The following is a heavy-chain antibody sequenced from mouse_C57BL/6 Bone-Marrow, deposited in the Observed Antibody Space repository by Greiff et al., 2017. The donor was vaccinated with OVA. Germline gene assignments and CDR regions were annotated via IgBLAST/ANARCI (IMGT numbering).Heavy chain of an antibody. CDR2: IWGVGST. V-gene: IGHV2-6*01. D-gene: IGHD2-3*01. CDR3: AAYDGYYVRFAY. Sequence: VKVVESGPGLVAPSQRLSITCTVSGFSFTSYGVDWVRQSPGKGLEWLGVIWGVGSTNYNSALKSRLSISKDNSKSQVFLKMNSLQTDDTAMYYCAAYDGYYVRFAYWGQGTLVTVSA. CDR1: GFSFTSYG. J-gene: IGHJ3*01.